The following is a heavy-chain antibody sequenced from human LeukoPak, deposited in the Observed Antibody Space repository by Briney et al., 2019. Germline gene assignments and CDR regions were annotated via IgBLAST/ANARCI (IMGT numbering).Heavy chain of an antibody. Sequence: PSETLSLTCTVSGGSISSYYWSWIRQPPGKGLEWIGYIYYSGSTNYNPSLKSRVTISVDTSKNQFSLKLSSVTAADTAVYYCARSGIAVAPPYAWFDPWGQGTLVTVSS. D-gene: IGHD6-19*01. V-gene: IGHV4-59*01. CDR1: GGSISSYY. CDR2: IYYSGST. CDR3: ARSGIAVAPPYAWFDP. J-gene: IGHJ5*02.